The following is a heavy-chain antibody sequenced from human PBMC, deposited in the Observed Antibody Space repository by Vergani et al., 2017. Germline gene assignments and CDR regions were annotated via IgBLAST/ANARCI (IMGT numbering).Heavy chain of an antibody. D-gene: IGHD3-3*01. CDR1: GFTFSDFS. Sequence: EVQLVESGGGLVKPGGSLRLSCAASGFTFSDFSMSWVRQAPGKGLEWVSGINWNGGSTGYADSVKGRFTISRDNAKNSLYLQMNSLRAEDTALYYCARERNAYYDFWSGYYTQYYFDYWGQGTLVTVSS. J-gene: IGHJ4*02. CDR3: ARERNAYYDFWSGYYTQYYFDY. CDR2: INWNGGST. V-gene: IGHV3-20*04.